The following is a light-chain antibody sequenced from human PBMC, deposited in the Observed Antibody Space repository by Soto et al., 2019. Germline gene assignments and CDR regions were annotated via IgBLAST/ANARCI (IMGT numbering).Light chain of an antibody. CDR1: SSDVGGYNY. CDR2: EVS. CDR3: SSSSSSSTPVI. V-gene: IGLV2-14*01. Sequence: QSALTQPASVSGSPGQSITISCTGTSSDVGGYNYVSWYQQHPGKAPNLMIFEVSSRPSGVSPRFSGSKSGNTASLTISGLQAEDEADYYCSSSSSSSTPVIFGGGTKVTVL. J-gene: IGLJ2*01.